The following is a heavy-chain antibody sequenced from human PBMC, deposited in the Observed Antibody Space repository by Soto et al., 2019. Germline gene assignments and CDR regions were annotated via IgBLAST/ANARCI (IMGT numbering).Heavy chain of an antibody. CDR1: GFTFTSSA. CDR3: AAELFGDTMVRGNFDY. CDR2: IVVGSGNT. V-gene: IGHV1-58*01. J-gene: IGHJ4*02. Sequence: EASVKVSCKASGFTFTSSAVQWVRQARGQRLEWIGWIVVGSGNTNYAQKFQERVTITRDMSTSTAYMELSSLRSEDTAVYYCAAELFGDTMVRGNFDYWGQGTLVTVYS. D-gene: IGHD3-10*01.